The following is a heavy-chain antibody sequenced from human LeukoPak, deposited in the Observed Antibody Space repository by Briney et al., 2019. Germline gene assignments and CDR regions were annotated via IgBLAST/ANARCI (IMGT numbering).Heavy chain of an antibody. J-gene: IGHJ6*03. CDR2: ISSSSSYI. V-gene: IGHV3-21*01. D-gene: IGHD3-10*01. CDR3: ARGIEGSYYGSGSSKTIYYYYYMDV. CDR1: GFTFSSYS. Sequence: GGSLRLSCAASGFTFSSYSMIWLRQAPGKGLEWVSSISSSSSYIYYADSVKGRFTVSRDNAKNSLYLQMNSLRAEDTAVYYCARGIEGSYYGSGSSKTIYYYYYMDVWGKGTTVTISS.